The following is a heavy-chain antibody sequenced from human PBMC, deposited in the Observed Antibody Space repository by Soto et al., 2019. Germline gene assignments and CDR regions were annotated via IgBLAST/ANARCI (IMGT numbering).Heavy chain of an antibody. D-gene: IGHD3-9*01. CDR3: ARSLGPYYDILTGYWGADAFDI. Sequence: GGSLRLSCAASGFTFSSYSMNWVRQAPGKGLEWVSSISSIISYIYYADSVKVRFTISRDNAKNSLYLQMNSLRAEDTAVYYCARSLGPYYDILTGYWGADAFDIWGQGTMVTVSS. CDR1: GFTFSSYS. CDR2: ISSIISYI. J-gene: IGHJ3*02. V-gene: IGHV3-21*01.